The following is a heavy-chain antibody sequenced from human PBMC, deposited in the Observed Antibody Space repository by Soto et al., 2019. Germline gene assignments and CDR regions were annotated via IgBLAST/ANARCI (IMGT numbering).Heavy chain of an antibody. D-gene: IGHD6-19*01. CDR2: IIPIFGTA. J-gene: IGHJ4*02. V-gene: IGHV1-69*13. Sequence: SVKVSCKASGGTFSSYAISWVRQAPGQGLEWMGGIIPIFGTANYAQKFQGRVTITADESTSTAYMELSSLRSEDTAVYYCARDYPGIAVAGLGRFDYWGQGTLVTVSS. CDR1: GGTFSSYA. CDR3: ARDYPGIAVAGLGRFDY.